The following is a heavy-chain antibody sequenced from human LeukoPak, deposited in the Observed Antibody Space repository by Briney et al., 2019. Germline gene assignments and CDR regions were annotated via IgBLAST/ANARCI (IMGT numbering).Heavy chain of an antibody. CDR2: VESKTDGGTT. CDR3: TTVGVDLDPDY. Sequence: GGSLRLSCAASGFTFSNAWMSWVRQAPGKGLEWVGRVESKTDGGTTAYAAPVKGRFSISRDDSKNTLYLQMNSRKAEDTVVYYCTTVGVDLDPDYWGQGTLVTVPS. V-gene: IGHV3-15*04. D-gene: IGHD3-16*01. J-gene: IGHJ4*02. CDR1: GFTFSNAW.